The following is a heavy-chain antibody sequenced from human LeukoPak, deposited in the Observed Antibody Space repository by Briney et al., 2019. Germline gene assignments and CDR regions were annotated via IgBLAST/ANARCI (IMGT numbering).Heavy chain of an antibody. J-gene: IGHJ6*04. V-gene: IGHV5-51*01. D-gene: IGHD3-10*01. Sequence: ESLKVSCQGSGYTFANFWIAWVRQMPGKGLEWMGIIYPGDSDTRYSPSFQGQVTISADKSISTAYLQWSSLQASDTATYYYYVDVWGKGTTVTVSS. CDR2: IYPGDSDT. CDR3: YVDV. CDR1: GYTFANFW.